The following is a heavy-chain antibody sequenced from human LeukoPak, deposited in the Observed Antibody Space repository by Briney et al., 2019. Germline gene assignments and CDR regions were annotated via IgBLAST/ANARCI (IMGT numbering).Heavy chain of an antibody. CDR3: AAYYYDSSGYLNWFAP. CDR1: GGSISSGGYY. V-gene: IGHV4-31*03. D-gene: IGHD3-22*01. CDR2: IYYSGST. J-gene: IGHJ5*02. Sequence: KSSETLSLTCTVSGGSISSGGYYWSWIRQHPGKGLEWIGYIYYSGSTYYNPSLKSRVTISVDTSKNQFSLKLSSVTAADRAVYYCAAYYYDSSGYLNWFAPWGQGTLVTVSS.